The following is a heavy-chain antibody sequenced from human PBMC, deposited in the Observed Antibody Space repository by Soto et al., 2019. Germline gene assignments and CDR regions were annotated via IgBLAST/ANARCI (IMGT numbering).Heavy chain of an antibody. D-gene: IGHD3-3*01. CDR3: VRGPSDHILRLVEWPYGDY. V-gene: IGHV3-53*01. CDR1: VFIVNSNH. CDR2: IYSGHTT. J-gene: IGHJ4*02. Sequence: PGVSLRLSCVASVFIVNSNHMSWVRQAPGKGLEWVSVIYSGHTTYYADSVEGRFTISRDDSKNTLYLQMNSLRVEDTAVYYCVRGPSDHILRLVEWPYGDYWGQGTLVTVCS.